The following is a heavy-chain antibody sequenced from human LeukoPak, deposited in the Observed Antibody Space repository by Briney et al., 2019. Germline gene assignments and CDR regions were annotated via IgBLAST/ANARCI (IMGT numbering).Heavy chain of an antibody. D-gene: IGHD6-13*01. CDR3: ARVGEYRQQLALYNWFDP. Sequence: ASVKVSCKTSGYTFTNYDINWVRQAPGQGLEWMGWMNPKSGNSGYAQNFQARLTMTRHTSISTAYMELSSLTSEDTAVYYCARVGEYRQQLALYNWFDPWGQGTLVTVSS. CDR2: MNPKSGNS. CDR1: GYTFTNYD. V-gene: IGHV1-8*01. J-gene: IGHJ5*02.